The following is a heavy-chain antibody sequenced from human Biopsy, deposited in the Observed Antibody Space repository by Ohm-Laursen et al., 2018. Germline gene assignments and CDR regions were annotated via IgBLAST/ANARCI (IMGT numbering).Heavy chain of an antibody. Sequence: SLRLSCTAPDFTFDDYAMSWVRQRPGKGLEWVSGITRNSGHIAYADSVKGRFTISRDNAKNVLWLQMNSLRVDDTAMYYCVKDIRRYFYGMDVWGQGTTVTVS. CDR1: DFTFDDYA. CDR2: ITRNSGHI. D-gene: IGHD2-21*01. V-gene: IGHV3-9*01. J-gene: IGHJ6*02. CDR3: VKDIRRYFYGMDV.